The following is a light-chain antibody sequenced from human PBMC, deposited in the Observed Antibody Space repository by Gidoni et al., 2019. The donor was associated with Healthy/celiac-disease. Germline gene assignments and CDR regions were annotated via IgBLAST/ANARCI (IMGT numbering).Light chain of an antibody. Sequence: DIVLTQSSRCRTVTPAEPASISCRSSQSLLHSNGYNYLDWYLPKPGQSPHLLIYLGSNPASGVPDRFSGSGSGTDFTLNIRRVEAEAVWVYYCIQAPPTPLFGQGTRLEIK. CDR2: LGS. J-gene: IGKJ5*01. CDR3: IQAPPTPL. CDR1: QSLLHSNGYNY. V-gene: IGKV2-28*01.